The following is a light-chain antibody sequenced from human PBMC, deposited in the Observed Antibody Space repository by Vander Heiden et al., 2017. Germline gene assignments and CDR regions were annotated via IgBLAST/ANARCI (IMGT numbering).Light chain of an antibody. V-gene: IGKV1-39*01. Sequence: IQMTPSTSSLSASVGDRVTITCRASQSISSYLNWYQQKPGKAPKLLIYAASSLKSGVPSRCSGSGSGTDFTLTISSLQPEDFATYYCQHSYSTPRTFGQGTKLEIK. CDR2: AAS. CDR3: QHSYSTPRT. J-gene: IGKJ2*01. CDR1: QSISSY.